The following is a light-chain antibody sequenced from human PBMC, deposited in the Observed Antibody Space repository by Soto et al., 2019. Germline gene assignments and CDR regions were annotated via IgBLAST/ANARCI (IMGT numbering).Light chain of an antibody. J-gene: IGKJ3*01. CDR2: KVS. CDR3: MQGTYWPFT. Sequence: DVVMTQSPLSLPVTLGQSASISCRSSQSLAYSDGITYVNWFQXRPGQPPRRXIYKVSERDSGVPDRFRGSVSGTEFTLTISRVEAEDGGVYVCMQGTYWPFTFGPGTKVDIK. V-gene: IGKV2-30*01. CDR1: QSLAYSDGITY.